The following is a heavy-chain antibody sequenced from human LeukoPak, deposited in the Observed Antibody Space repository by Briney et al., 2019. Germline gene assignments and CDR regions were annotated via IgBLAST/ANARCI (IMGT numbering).Heavy chain of an antibody. CDR3: AGRPYRGSFYGYYFES. V-gene: IGHV4-59*08. Sequence: SETLSLTCTVSGGSISSYYWNWIQQPPGKGLEWIGYIYYSGSTGNTNYNPSLKSRVTISVDASKNQFSLRLTSVTAADTAVFYCAGRPYRGSFYGYYFESWGQGTLVTVSS. CDR2: IYYSGSTGNT. J-gene: IGHJ4*02. D-gene: IGHD1-26*01. CDR1: GGSISSYY.